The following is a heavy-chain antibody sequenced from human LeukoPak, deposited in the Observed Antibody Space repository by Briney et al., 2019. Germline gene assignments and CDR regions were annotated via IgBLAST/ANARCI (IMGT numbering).Heavy chain of an antibody. CDR3: AGCNTTCFDS. Sequence: SETLSLTCTVSGGSISSSSYYWGWIRQPPGKGLEWIGSIYYSGSTYYNPSLKSRVTISVDTSKNQFSLRLSSVTAADTAFYYCAGCNTTCFDSWGQGTLVTVSS. CDR2: IYYSGST. V-gene: IGHV4-39*01. J-gene: IGHJ4*02. D-gene: IGHD2-2*01. CDR1: GGSISSSSYY.